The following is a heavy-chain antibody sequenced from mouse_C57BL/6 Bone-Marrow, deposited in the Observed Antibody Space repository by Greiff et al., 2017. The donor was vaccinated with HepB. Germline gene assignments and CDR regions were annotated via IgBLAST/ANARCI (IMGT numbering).Heavy chain of an antibody. Sequence: VKLMESGAELVRPGTSVKMSCKASGYTFTNYWIGWAKQRPGHGLEWIGDIYPGGGYTNYNEKFKGKATLTADKSSSTAYMQFSSLTSEDSAIYYCARCETTVVAFDYWGQGTTLTVSS. D-gene: IGHD1-1*01. CDR2: IYPGGGYT. CDR1: GYTFTNYW. CDR3: ARCETTVVAFDY. J-gene: IGHJ2*01. V-gene: IGHV1-63*01.